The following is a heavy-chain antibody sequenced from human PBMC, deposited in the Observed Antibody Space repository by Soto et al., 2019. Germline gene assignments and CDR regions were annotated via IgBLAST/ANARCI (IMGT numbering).Heavy chain of an antibody. CDR1: GGSIISYW. CDR2: VYSSGTT. D-gene: IGHD2-2*01. J-gene: IGHJ6*02. Sequence: SETLSLTCSVSGGSIISYWWSWIRQPAGKGLGWIGRVYSSGTTDYNPPLNSRATMSVETSKNQFSLKLTSVTAADTAVYYCARDDHIVVVPTSPGALDVWGQGTTVS. V-gene: IGHV4-4*07. CDR3: ARDDHIVVVPTSPGALDV.